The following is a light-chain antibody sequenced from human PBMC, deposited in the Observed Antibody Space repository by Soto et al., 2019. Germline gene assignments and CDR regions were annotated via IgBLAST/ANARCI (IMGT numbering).Light chain of an antibody. V-gene: IGKV1-5*03. J-gene: IGKJ1*01. CDR3: QQYHTYWWT. CDR1: QTIINW. Sequence: DIQMTQSPSTLSASVGDRVTITCRASQTIINWLSWYQQKPGKAPKLLIYKESTLEGEVPSRFSGSGSETEFTLTINSLQPDDSATYYCQQYHTYWWTFGQGTKVDI. CDR2: KES.